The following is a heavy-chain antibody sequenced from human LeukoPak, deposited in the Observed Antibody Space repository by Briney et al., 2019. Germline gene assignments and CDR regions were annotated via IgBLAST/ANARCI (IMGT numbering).Heavy chain of an antibody. D-gene: IGHD6-13*01. V-gene: IGHV3-33*01. CDR2: IWHDGSNK. J-gene: IGHJ4*02. CDR1: EFTFRNYG. Sequence: GGSLRLSCAASEFTFRNYGMYWVRQVSGKRLEWVALIWHDGSNKNYADSVKGRFTISRDNAKNTLFLEMNSLRVEDTALYYCARWARFSTGWYELDYWGQGTLVTVSS. CDR3: ARWARFSTGWYELDY.